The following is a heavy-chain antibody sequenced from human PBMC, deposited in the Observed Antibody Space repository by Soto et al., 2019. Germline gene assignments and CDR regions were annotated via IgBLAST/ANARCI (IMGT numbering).Heavy chain of an antibody. D-gene: IGHD3-10*01. CDR1: GYTFTGAY. CDR3: AGEFTARSYGVDF. Sequence: ASVKVSCKASGYTFTGAYIHWVRQAPGQGLEWMGCINPNSGGTEFAQKFQGRVTVTRDTSITTVYMEMNRLRSDDTGVYYCAGEFTARSYGVDFWGQGTRVTVSS. J-gene: IGHJ6*01. CDR2: INPNSGGT. V-gene: IGHV1-2*02.